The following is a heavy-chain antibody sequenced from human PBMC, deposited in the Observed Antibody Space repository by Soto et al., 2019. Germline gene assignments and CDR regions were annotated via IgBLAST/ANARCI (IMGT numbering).Heavy chain of an antibody. CDR3: VRTARQGAVAPHWFDR. Sequence: SETLSLTCTVSGASIRSTDYYWSWIRQAPGKGLEWIGYVYYTGSTYYNPSLMSRLTISVDTSKNQFSLKLTSVTAAETAVYYCVRTARQGAVAPHWFDRWGQGTLVTVSS. CDR1: GASIRSTDYY. CDR2: VYYTGST. D-gene: IGHD2-21*02. V-gene: IGHV4-30-4*01. J-gene: IGHJ5*02.